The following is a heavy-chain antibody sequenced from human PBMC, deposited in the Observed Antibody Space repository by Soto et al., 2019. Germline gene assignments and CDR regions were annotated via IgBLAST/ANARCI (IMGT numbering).Heavy chain of an antibody. CDR2: ISSSSSYI. CDR3: ARDGDYVWGSYRWSDAFDI. J-gene: IGHJ3*02. CDR1: GFTFSSYS. D-gene: IGHD3-16*02. Sequence: LRLSCAASGFTFSSYSMNWVRQAPGKGLEWVSSISSSSSYIYYADSVKGRFTISRDNAKNSLYLQMNSLRAEDTAVYYCARDGDYVWGSYRWSDAFDIWGQGTMVTVSS. V-gene: IGHV3-21*01.